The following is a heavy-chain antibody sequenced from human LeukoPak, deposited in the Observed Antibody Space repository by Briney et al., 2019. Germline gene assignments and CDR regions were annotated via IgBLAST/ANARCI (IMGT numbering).Heavy chain of an antibody. CDR2: ISGNSGTT. J-gene: IGHJ4*02. D-gene: IGHD3-22*01. V-gene: IGHV3-21*01. CDR1: GFTFSSYG. CDR3: ARITAPYYYDSSGYFPNDY. Sequence: GGTLRLSCAASGFTFSSYGMSWVRQAPGKGLEWVSGISGNSGTTYYADSVKGRFAISRDNAKNSLYLQMNSLRAEDTAVYYCARITAPYYYDSSGYFPNDYWGQGTLVTVSS.